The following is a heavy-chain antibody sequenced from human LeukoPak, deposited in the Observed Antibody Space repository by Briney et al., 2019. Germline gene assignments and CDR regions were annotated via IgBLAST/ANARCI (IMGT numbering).Heavy chain of an antibody. Sequence: SETLSLTCTVSGGSISSYSWSWIRQPAGKGLEWIGRIYTIGSTKYNPSLKSRVTISVDTSKNQFSLKLSSVTAADTAVYYCARGGYSYGYTVYYYYMDVWGKGTTVTVSS. CDR3: ARGGYSYGYTVYYYYMDV. J-gene: IGHJ6*03. CDR2: IYTIGST. CDR1: GGSISSYS. V-gene: IGHV4-4*07. D-gene: IGHD5-18*01.